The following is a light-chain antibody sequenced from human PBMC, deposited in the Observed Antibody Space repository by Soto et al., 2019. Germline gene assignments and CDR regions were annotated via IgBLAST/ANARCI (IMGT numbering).Light chain of an antibody. CDR1: QSVSTY. Sequence: EIVLTQSPATLSMSPGERATLSCRASQSVSTYLAWYQQQPGQAPRLLIFDASNRASGIPSRFSGGGSGTNFTLTISRLEPEDFAVYFCQQRSHWPPLTFGGGTKVEIK. CDR3: QQRSHWPPLT. V-gene: IGKV3-11*01. CDR2: DAS. J-gene: IGKJ4*01.